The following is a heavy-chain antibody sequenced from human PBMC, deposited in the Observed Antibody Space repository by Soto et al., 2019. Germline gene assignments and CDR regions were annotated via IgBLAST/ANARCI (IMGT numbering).Heavy chain of an antibody. CDR2: IYYSGST. Sequence: SETLSLTCTVSGGSISSYYWSWIRQPPGKGLEWIGYIYYSGSTNYNPSLKSRVTISVDTSKNQFSLKLSSVTAADTAVYYCARGHAATKMTTSNYYYYYMDVWGKGTTVTVSS. D-gene: IGHD5-12*01. J-gene: IGHJ6*03. V-gene: IGHV4-59*01. CDR1: GGSISSYY. CDR3: ARGHAATKMTTSNYYYYYMDV.